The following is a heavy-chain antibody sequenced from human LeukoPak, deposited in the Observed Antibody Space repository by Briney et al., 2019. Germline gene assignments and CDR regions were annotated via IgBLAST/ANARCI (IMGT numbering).Heavy chain of an antibody. V-gene: IGHV3-21*01. CDR1: GFTFSSYS. J-gene: IGHJ4*02. Sequence: GGSLRFSCAASGFTFSSYSMNWVRQAPGKGLEWVSSISSSSSYIYYADSVKGRFTISRDNAKNSLYLQMNSLRAEDTAVYYCASWEWFLSHYWGQGTLVTVSS. CDR2: ISSSSSYI. CDR3: ASWEWFLSHY. D-gene: IGHD3-3*01.